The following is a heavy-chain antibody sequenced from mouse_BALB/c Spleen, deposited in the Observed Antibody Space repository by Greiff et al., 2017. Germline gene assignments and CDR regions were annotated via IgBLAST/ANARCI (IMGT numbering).Heavy chain of an antibody. CDR1: GYSITSDYA. V-gene: IGHV3-2*02. CDR2: ISYSGST. D-gene: IGHD2-3*01. CDR3: ARYDGDV. Sequence: EVKLVESGPGLVKPSQSLSLTCTVTGYSITSDYAWNWIRQFPGNKLEWMGYISYSGSTSYNPSLKSRISITRDTSKNQFFLQLNSVTTEDTATYYCARYDGDVWGAGTTVTVSS. J-gene: IGHJ1*01.